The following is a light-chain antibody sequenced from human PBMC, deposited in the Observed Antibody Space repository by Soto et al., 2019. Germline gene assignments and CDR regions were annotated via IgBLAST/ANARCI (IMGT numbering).Light chain of an antibody. CDR1: SSDVGGYNY. Sequence: QSALTQPASVSGSPGQSSTISCTGTSSDVGGYNYVSWFQQHPGKAPKLMIYVVSNRPSGISNRFSGSKSGNTASLTISGLQAEDEADYYCSSYTTSSSGVFGGGTKLTVL. CDR3: SSYTTSSSGV. CDR2: VVS. J-gene: IGLJ3*02. V-gene: IGLV2-14*01.